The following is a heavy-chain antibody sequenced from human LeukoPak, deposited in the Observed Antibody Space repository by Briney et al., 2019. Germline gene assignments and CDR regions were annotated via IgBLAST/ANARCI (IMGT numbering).Heavy chain of an antibody. CDR2: INHSGST. J-gene: IGHJ3*02. CDR1: GGSFSGYY. Sequence: PSETLSLTCAVYGGSFSGYYWSWIRQPPGKGLEWIGEINHSGSTNYNPSLKSRVTISVDTSKNQFSLKLSSVTAAVTAVYYCARGLPFDIWGQGTMVTVSS. V-gene: IGHV4-34*01. CDR3: ARGLPFDI.